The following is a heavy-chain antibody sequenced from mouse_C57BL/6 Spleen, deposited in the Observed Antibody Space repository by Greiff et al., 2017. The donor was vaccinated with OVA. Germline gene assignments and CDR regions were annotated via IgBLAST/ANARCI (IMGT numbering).Heavy chain of an antibody. J-gene: IGHJ2*01. V-gene: IGHV1-69*01. CDR1: GYTFTSYW. Sequence: VQLQQPGAELVMPGASVKLSCKASGYTFTSYWMHWVKQRPGQGLEWIGEIDPSASYTNYNQKFKGKSTLTVDKSSSTAYMQLSSLTSEDSAVYYCARKNYGSSYGGGYFDYWGQGTTLTVSS. CDR3: ARKNYGSSYGGGYFDY. D-gene: IGHD1-1*01. CDR2: IDPSASYT.